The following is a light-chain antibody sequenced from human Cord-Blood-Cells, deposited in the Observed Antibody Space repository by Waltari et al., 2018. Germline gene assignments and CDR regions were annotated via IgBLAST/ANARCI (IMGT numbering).Light chain of an antibody. CDR1: SSDVGGYNS. CDR2: DVS. V-gene: IGLV2-11*01. CDR3: CSYAGSYTLV. J-gene: IGLJ2*01. Sequence: QSALPQPRSVSGSPGQSVTISCTGTSSDVGGYNSVSWYQQHPGKAPKLMIYDVSKRPSGVPDRFSGSKSGNTASLTISGLQAEDEADYYCCSYAGSYTLVFGGGTKLTVL.